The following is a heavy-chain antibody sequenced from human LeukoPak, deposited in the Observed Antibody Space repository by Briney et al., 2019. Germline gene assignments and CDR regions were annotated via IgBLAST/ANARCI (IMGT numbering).Heavy chain of an antibody. CDR2: INGDGSST. CDR1: GFTFSTYW. CDR3: ARQSNHDY. D-gene: IGHD1-14*01. V-gene: IGHV3-74*01. Sequence: GGSLRLSCAASGFTFSTYWMHWVRQAPGKGLVWVSRINGDGSSTSYADSVKGRFSISRDNAKNTLYPQMNSLRAEDTAVYYCARQSNHDYWGQGTLVTAYS. J-gene: IGHJ4*02.